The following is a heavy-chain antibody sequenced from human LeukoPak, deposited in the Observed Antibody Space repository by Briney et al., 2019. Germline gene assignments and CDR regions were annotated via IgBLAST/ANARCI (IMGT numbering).Heavy chain of an antibody. V-gene: IGHV1-2*02. CDR3: ARADRLHGGPYLIGP. Sequence: GASVNVSCTTSGYSFTDYYMHWVRQAPGQGLEWMGWINPNSGGTSSAQKFQGRVTMTRDTSITTVYMEVSWLTSDDTAIYYCARADRLHGGPYLIGPWGQGTLVTVSS. J-gene: IGHJ5*02. CDR1: GYSFTDYY. D-gene: IGHD2-21*01. CDR2: INPNSGGT.